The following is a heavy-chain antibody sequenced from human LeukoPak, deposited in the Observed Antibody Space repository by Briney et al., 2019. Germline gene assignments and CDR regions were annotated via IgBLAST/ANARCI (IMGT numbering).Heavy chain of an antibody. V-gene: IGHV1-2*02. CDR1: GYTFTGYY. D-gene: IGHD3-9*01. CDR3: ARGDKLRYFDWLLFNIDY. Sequence: ASVKVSCKASGYTFTGYYMHWVRQAPGQGLEWMGWINPSSGGTNYAQKFQGRVTMTRDTSISTAYMELSRLRSDDTAVYYCARGDKLRYFDWLLFNIDYWGQGTLVTVSS. J-gene: IGHJ4*02. CDR2: INPSSGGT.